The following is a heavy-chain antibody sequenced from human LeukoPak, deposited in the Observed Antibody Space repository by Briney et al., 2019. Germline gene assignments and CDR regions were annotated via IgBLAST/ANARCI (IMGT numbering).Heavy chain of an antibody. D-gene: IGHD2-15*01. CDR1: GGSISSYY. V-gene: IGHV4-59*01. CDR2: IYYSGST. J-gene: IGHJ5*02. Sequence: SETLSLTCTVSGGSISSYYWSWTRQPPGKGLEWIGYIYYSGSTNYNPSLKSRVTISVDTSKNQFSLKLSSVTAADTAVYYCARGYCSGGSCYLAPSFDPWGQGTLVTVSS. CDR3: ARGYCSGGSCYLAPSFDP.